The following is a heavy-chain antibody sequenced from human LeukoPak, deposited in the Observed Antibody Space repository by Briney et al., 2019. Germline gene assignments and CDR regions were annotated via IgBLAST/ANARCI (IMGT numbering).Heavy chain of an antibody. Sequence: LSGGSLRLSCAASGFTFSGYEMNWVRQAPGKGLEWVSYITSSGRTRYYADSVKGRFTLSRDNAKNSLYLQMNSLRAEDTAIYYCAREGPHCSGVSCFFDYWGQGTLVTVSS. CDR3: AREGPHCSGVSCFFDY. CDR2: ITSSGRTR. CDR1: GFTFSGYE. D-gene: IGHD2-15*01. J-gene: IGHJ4*02. V-gene: IGHV3-48*03.